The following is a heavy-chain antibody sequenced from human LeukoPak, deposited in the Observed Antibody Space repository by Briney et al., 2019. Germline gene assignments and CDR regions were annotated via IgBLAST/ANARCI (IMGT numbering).Heavy chain of an antibody. CDR3: AKDYCGGDCYSLQH. J-gene: IGHJ1*01. CDR2: ISYDGSNK. CDR1: GFTFSSYA. D-gene: IGHD2-21*02. Sequence: GGSLRLSCAASGFTFSSYAMHWVRQAPGKGLEWVAVISYDGSNKYYADSVKGRFTISRDNSKNTLYLQMNSLRAEDTAVYYCAKDYCGGDCYSLQHWGQGTLVTVSS. V-gene: IGHV3-30-3*01.